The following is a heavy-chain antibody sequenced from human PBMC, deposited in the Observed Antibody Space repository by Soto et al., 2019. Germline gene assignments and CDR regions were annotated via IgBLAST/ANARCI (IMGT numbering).Heavy chain of an antibody. CDR1: GFSLKNSRMG. Sequence: SGPTLVNPTETLTLTCTVSGFSLKNSRMGVSWIRQPPGKALEWLAHIFSNDEKSYSTPLKSRLTISKDTSKGQVVLTMTNMDPVDTATYYCARIPYDSTGYYSPYWGQGTLVTVSS. CDR3: ARIPYDSTGYYSPY. J-gene: IGHJ4*02. V-gene: IGHV2-26*01. D-gene: IGHD3-22*01. CDR2: IFSNDEK.